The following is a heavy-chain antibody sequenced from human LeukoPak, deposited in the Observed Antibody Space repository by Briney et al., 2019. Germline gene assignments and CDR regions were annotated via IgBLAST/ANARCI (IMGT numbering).Heavy chain of an antibody. CDR2: IYYSGST. D-gene: IGHD3-22*01. CDR3: ALMYYYDSSGYSEFDP. Sequence: SETLSLTCTVSGCSISSGGYYWSWIRQHPGKGLEWIGYIYYSGSTYYNPSLKSRVTISVDTSKNQFSLKLSSVTAADTAVYYCALMYYYDSSGYSEFDPWGQGTLVTVSS. CDR1: GCSISSGGYY. V-gene: IGHV4-31*03. J-gene: IGHJ5*02.